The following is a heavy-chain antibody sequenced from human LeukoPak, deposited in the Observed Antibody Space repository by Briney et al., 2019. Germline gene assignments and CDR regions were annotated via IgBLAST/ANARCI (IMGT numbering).Heavy chain of an antibody. CDR1: GGSISRSSYY. Sequence: SETLSLTCTVSGGSISRSSYYWGWIRQPPGKGLEWIGSIYYSGSTYHNPSLKSRVTISVDTSKNQFSLKLSSVTAADTAVYYCARVSRGYSGYDSPEFVDYWGQGTLVTASS. CDR3: ARVSRGYSGYDSPEFVDY. D-gene: IGHD5-12*01. CDR2: IYYSGST. V-gene: IGHV4-39*07. J-gene: IGHJ4*02.